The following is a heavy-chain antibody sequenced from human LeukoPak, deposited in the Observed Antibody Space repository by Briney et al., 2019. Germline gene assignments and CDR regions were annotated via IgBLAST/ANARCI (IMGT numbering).Heavy chain of an antibody. Sequence: GGSLRLSCAASGFTVSSNYMSWVRQAPGKGLEWVSGIYSGGTTYYADSVKARFSISRDNSKITLYLQMNSLRAEDTAVYYCARQRPFDYWGQGTLVTVSS. V-gene: IGHV3-53*01. J-gene: IGHJ4*02. CDR3: ARQRPFDY. CDR1: GFTVSSNY. CDR2: IYSGGTT.